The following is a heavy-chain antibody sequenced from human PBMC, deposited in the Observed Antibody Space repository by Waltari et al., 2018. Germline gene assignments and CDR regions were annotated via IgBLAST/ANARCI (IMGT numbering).Heavy chain of an antibody. D-gene: IGHD7-27*01. Sequence: EVQLVESGGGLVKPGGSLRLSCAASGFPFSLFCMNWVRQAPGRGLEWVSTISSSGSYIYYADSVKGRFTISRDNAKNSVYLQMNSLRVDDTAVYYCTMAPDVPVRPTWGWGQGSLVTVSS. CDR3: TMAPDVPVRPTWG. CDR2: ISSSGSYI. CDR1: GFPFSLFC. V-gene: IGHV3-21*06. J-gene: IGHJ4*02.